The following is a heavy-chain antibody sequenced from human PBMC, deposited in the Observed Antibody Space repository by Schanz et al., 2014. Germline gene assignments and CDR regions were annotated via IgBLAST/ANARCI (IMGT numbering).Heavy chain of an antibody. CDR1: GFAFSSYG. J-gene: IGHJ4*02. V-gene: IGHV3-23*04. CDR3: AKTLFPGGTQTFGN. CDR2: FDAHDGRA. Sequence: VQVVQSGGGLVKPGGSLRLSCAASGFAFSSYGMSWVRQAPGKGLEWVSGFDAHDGRAYYADSAKGRFTISRDNSKSTLYVEMNSLRVEDTAVYYCAKTLFPGGTQTFGNWGRGTLVTVSS. D-gene: IGHD2-8*02.